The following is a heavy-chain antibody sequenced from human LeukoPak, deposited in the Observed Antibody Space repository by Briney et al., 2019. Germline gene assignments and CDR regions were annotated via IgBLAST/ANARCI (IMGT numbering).Heavy chain of an antibody. CDR3: AKARPLWRVNWFDP. CDR1: GFTFSSYW. V-gene: IGHV3-74*01. CDR2: INSDGSNT. D-gene: IGHD3-10*01. J-gene: IGHJ5*02. Sequence: PGESLRLSCAPSGFTFSSYWMHWVRQAPAKGLVWVSCINSDGSNTNNADSVKGRFTISRDNAKNTLYLQMSSLRAEDTAVYYCAKARPLWRVNWFDPWGQGTLVTVSS.